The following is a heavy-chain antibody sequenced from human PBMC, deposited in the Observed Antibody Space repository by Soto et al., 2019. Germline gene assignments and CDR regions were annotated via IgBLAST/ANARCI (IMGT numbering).Heavy chain of an antibody. J-gene: IGHJ6*03. V-gene: IGHV4-34*01. D-gene: IGHD3-3*01. CDR1: GGSFSGYY. CDR3: ARVDYYDFWGGFDKDSRYYYMDV. Sequence: SETLSLTCAVYGGSFSGYYWSWIRQPPGKGLEWIGEINHSGSTNYNPSLKSRVTISVDTSKNQFSLKLSSVTAADTAVYYCARVDYYDFWGGFDKDSRYYYMDVWGKGTTVTVSS. CDR2: INHSGST.